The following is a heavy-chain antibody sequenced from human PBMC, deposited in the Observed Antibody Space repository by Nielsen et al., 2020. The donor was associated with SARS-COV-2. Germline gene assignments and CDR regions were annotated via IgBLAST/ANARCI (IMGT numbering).Heavy chain of an antibody. J-gene: IGHJ3*02. CDR3: AKIPSTDDDAFDI. V-gene: IGHV3-9*03. CDR1: GFTFDDYA. D-gene: IGHD2-2*01. CDR2: ISWNSGSI. Sequence: SLKISCAASGFTFDDYAMHWVRQAPGKGLEWVSGISWNSGSIGYADSVKGRFTISRDNAKNSLYLQMNSLRAEDMALYYCAKIPSTDDDAFDIWGQGTMVTVSS.